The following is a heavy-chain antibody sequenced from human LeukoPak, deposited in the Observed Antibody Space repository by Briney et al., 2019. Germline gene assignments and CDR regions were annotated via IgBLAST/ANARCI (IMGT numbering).Heavy chain of an antibody. CDR2: INSDGSST. V-gene: IGHV3-74*01. Sequence: GGSLRLSCAASGFTFSSYWMHWVRQAPGKGLVWVSRINSDGSSTSYADSVKGRFTISRGNAKNTLYLQMNSLRAEDTAVYYCARGMPRGTFDPWGQGTLVTVSS. CDR3: ARGMPRGTFDP. J-gene: IGHJ5*02. CDR1: GFTFSSYW. D-gene: IGHD1-1*01.